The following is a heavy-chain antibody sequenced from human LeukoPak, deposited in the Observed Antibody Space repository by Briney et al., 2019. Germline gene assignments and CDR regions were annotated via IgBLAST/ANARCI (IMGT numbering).Heavy chain of an antibody. J-gene: IGHJ4*02. Sequence: SETLSLTCTVSNDSIRSRNYYWGWLRQPPGKGLQWIGSIYYSESTYYNPSLMSRVTLSVDTSKNQFSLNLHSVTAADTAVYYCARQGGGIAVTGDYFDFWGQGTLVTVSS. CDR2: IYYSEST. V-gene: IGHV4-39*01. D-gene: IGHD6-19*01. CDR1: NDSIRSRNYY. CDR3: ARQGGGIAVTGDYFDF.